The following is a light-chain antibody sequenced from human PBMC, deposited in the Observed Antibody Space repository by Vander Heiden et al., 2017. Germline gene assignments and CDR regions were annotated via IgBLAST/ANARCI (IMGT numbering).Light chain of an antibody. V-gene: IGKV2-30*02. J-gene: IGKJ1*01. CDR3: MQGTHWPWT. Sequence: DVVMTQSPLSLPVSLGQPASISCRSSQSLVHSDGNTYLNWYHQRPGQSPRHLIYTVSNRDSGVPDRFSGSGSGTDFTLKISRVEAEDVGIYYCMQGTHWPWTFGQGTKVEIK. CDR2: TVS. CDR1: QSLVHSDGNTY.